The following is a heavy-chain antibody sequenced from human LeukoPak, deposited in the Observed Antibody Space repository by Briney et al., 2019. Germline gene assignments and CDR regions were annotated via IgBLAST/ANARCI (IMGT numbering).Heavy chain of an antibody. CDR2: IYSSGST. J-gene: IGHJ4*02. V-gene: IGHV4-59*08. D-gene: IGHD3-22*01. Sequence: SETLSLTCTVSGGSISSYYWSWIRQPPGKGLEWIGYIYSSGSTNYSPSLKSRVTISVDTSKNQFSLKLYSVTAADTAVYYCARHKSSGSYPLDYWGQGILVTVSS. CDR3: ARHKSSGSYPLDY. CDR1: GGSISSYY.